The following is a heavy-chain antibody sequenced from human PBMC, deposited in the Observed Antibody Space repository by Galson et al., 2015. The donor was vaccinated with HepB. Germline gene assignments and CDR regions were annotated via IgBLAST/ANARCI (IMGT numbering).Heavy chain of an antibody. J-gene: IGHJ4*02. CDR1: GFTFSSYE. D-gene: IGHD4-23*01. Sequence: SLRLSCAASGFTFSSYEMNWVRQAPGKGLEWVSYISSSGSTIYYADSVKGRFTISRDNAKNSLYLQMNSLRAEDTAVYYCARDGTYGGNTPFDYWGQGTLVTVSS. CDR3: ARDGTYGGNTPFDY. CDR2: ISSSGSTI. V-gene: IGHV3-48*03.